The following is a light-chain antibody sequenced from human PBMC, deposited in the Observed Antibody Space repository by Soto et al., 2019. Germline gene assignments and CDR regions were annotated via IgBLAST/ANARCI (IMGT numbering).Light chain of an antibody. CDR3: QQFNNYPLIT. CDR2: AAY. Sequence: DLQMTQSPSAMSSSLGDSVTIICRVSQGITNYLAWFQQKPGKVPKRLIYAAYSLQSGVPSRFRGSGSGTDFTLTISSLQPEDFATYYCQQFNNYPLITCGQGTRLEIK. CDR1: QGITNY. J-gene: IGKJ5*01. V-gene: IGKV1-17*03.